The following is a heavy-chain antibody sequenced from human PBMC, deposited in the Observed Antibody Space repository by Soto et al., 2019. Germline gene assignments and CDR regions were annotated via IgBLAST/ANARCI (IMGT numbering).Heavy chain of an antibody. Sequence: AESLRISCKASGYSFTSYWIGWVRQMPGKGLEWMGIIYPGDSDTRYSPSFQGQVTISADKSISTAYLQWSSLKASDTAMYYCASYTGSLSYGIGGWGQGSTVTLS. D-gene: IGHD1-26*01. J-gene: IGHJ6*02. V-gene: IGHV5-51*01. CDR3: ASYTGSLSYGIGG. CDR1: GYSFTSYW. CDR2: IYPGDSDT.